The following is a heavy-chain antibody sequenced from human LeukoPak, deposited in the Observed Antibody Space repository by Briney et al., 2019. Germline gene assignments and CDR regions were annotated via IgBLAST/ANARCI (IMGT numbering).Heavy chain of an antibody. CDR1: GFTFSSYG. V-gene: IGHV3-30*02. Sequence: GGSLRLSCAASGFTFSSYGMHWVRQAPGKGLEWVAFIRYDGSNKYYADSVKGRFTISRDNSKNTLYLQMNSLRAEDTAVYYCARGRGFLEWLSSDYWGQGTLVTVSS. CDR3: ARGRGFLEWLSSDY. CDR2: IRYDGSNK. J-gene: IGHJ4*02. D-gene: IGHD3-3*01.